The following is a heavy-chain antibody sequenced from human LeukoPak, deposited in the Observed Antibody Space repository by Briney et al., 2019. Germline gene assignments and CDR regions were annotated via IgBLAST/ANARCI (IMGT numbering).Heavy chain of an antibody. CDR3: ARSRTTVNYFDY. D-gene: IGHD4-17*01. J-gene: IGHJ4*02. CDR2: SSAYNGNT. V-gene: IGHV1-18*01. Sequence: ASVKVSCKASGYTFTSYGISWVRQAPGQGLEWMGWSSAYNGNTNYAQKLQGRVTMTTDTSTSTAYMELRSLRSDDTAVYYCARSRTTVNYFDYWGQGTLVTVSS. CDR1: GYTFTSYG.